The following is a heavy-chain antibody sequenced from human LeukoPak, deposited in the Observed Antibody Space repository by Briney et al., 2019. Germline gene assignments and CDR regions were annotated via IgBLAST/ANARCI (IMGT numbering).Heavy chain of an antibody. CDR3: ARGRSSSPAVAE. CDR1: GGSISSGSYY. V-gene: IGHV4-61*02. Sequence: SETLSLTCTVSGGSISSGSYYWSWIRQPAGKGLEWIGRIYTSGSTNYNPSLKSRVTISVDTSKNQFSLKLSSVTAADTAVYYCARGRSSSPAVAEWGQGTLVTVSS. J-gene: IGHJ4*02. CDR2: IYTSGST. D-gene: IGHD6-13*01.